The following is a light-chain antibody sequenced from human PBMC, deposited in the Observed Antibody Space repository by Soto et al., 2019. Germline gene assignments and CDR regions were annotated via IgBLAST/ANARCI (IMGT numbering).Light chain of an antibody. V-gene: IGKV1-12*01. CDR1: QDIRSW. CDR2: AAS. CDR3: QQANSFPRT. Sequence: DIQMTQSPSSVSASVGDRVTITCRASQDIRSWLAWYQQKPGKAPKLLIYAASSLQSGVPSRFRGSGSGTDFTLNISSLQPEDFATYYCQQANSFPRTFGQGTKVQIK. J-gene: IGKJ1*01.